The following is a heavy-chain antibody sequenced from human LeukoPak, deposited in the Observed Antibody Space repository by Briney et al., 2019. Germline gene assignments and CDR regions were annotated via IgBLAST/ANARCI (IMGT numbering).Heavy chain of an antibody. CDR3: AIQPWGSGNNWYFDL. Sequence: ASVKVSCKPSGYTFTAYYIHWVRQAPGQGLEWMGWISPNSGGTDYAQKFQGRVTMTRDTSISTAYVELSSLRSDDTAVYYCAIQPWGSGNNWYFDLWGRGTLVTASS. J-gene: IGHJ2*01. V-gene: IGHV1-2*02. CDR2: ISPNSGGT. CDR1: GYTFTAYY. D-gene: IGHD7-27*01.